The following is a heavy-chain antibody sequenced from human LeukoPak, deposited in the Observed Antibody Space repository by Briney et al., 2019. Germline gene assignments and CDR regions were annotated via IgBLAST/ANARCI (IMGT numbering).Heavy chain of an antibody. V-gene: IGHV4-61*10. Sequence: PSETLSLTCNVSGGSISSGSYCWSWIRQPAGKGLEWIGHIHISGNTNYNPSLKSRVTISVDTSKNQFSLKLSSVTAADTAVYYCARSVEGYCSGGSCYSHYYYMDVWGKGTTVTVSS. CDR3: ARSVEGYCSGGSCYSHYYYMDV. J-gene: IGHJ6*03. D-gene: IGHD2-15*01. CDR2: IHISGNT. CDR1: GGSISSGSYC.